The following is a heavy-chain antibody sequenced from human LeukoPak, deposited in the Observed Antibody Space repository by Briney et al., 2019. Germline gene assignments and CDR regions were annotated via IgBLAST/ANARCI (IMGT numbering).Heavy chain of an antibody. CDR2: IKQDGSER. Sequence: PGGSLRLSCATSRIGLSNFWMSWVRQAPGKGLEWVASIKQDGSERNYVDSVKGRFTISRDNAKNSLYLQMNSLRVEDTPFYYCARGGAVAGLDYWGQGTLVTVSS. J-gene: IGHJ4*02. D-gene: IGHD6-19*01. V-gene: IGHV3-7*01. CDR1: RIGLSNFW. CDR3: ARGGAVAGLDY.